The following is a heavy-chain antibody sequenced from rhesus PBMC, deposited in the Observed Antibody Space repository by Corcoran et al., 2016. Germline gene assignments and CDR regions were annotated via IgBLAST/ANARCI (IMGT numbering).Heavy chain of an antibody. CDR2: IGG. J-gene: IGHJ6*01. Sequence: QVQLKESGPGLVKPSETLSLTCTVSGDSLISGYAWLWIRHPPGKGLEWIGYIGGYYNPSLKSRVTISKDTSKNQFSLNLTSVTAADTAVYYCASGLNYGAPNFGLDSWGQGVVVTVSS. V-gene: IGHV4-127*01. CDR1: GDSLISGYA. CDR3: ASGLNYGAPNFGLDS. D-gene: IGHD1-26*01.